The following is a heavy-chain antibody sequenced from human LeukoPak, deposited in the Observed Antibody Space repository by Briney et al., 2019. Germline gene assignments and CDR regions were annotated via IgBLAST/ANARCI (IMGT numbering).Heavy chain of an antibody. CDR3: ARAPLGPTGYQDY. D-gene: IGHD3-9*01. J-gene: IGHJ4*02. V-gene: IGHV4-39*01. CDR2: IYYSGST. Sequence: PSETLSLTCTVSGGSISSSSYYWGWIRQPPGKGLEWIGSIYYSGSTYYNPSLKSRVTISVDTSKNQFSLKLSSVTAADTAVYYCARAPLGPTGYQDYWGQGTLVTVSS. CDR1: GGSISSSSYY.